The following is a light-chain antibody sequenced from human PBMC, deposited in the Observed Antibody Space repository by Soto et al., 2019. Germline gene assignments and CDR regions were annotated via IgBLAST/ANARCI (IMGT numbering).Light chain of an antibody. V-gene: IGLV2-14*03. CDR3: SSYTSSSTLV. J-gene: IGLJ2*01. Sequence: QSALTQPASVSGSPGQSITISCTGTSSDVGGYNYVSWYQQQPGKAPKLMIYDVSNRPSGGSNRFSGSKSGNTASLTISGLQAEDEAEYYCSSYTSSSTLVFGGGTKLTVL. CDR2: DVS. CDR1: SSDVGGYNY.